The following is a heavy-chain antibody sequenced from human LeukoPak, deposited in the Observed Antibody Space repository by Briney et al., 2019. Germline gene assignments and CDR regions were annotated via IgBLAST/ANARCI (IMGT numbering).Heavy chain of an antibody. D-gene: IGHD6-13*01. Sequence: GGSLRLSCAASGFTFSSYIMNWVRQAPGKGLEWVSSISSSSSYIYYADSVKGRFTISRDNAKNSLYLQMNSLRVEDTAVYYCARDGFVGAADYWGQGTLVTVSS. CDR1: GFTFSSYI. CDR2: ISSSSSYI. J-gene: IGHJ4*02. CDR3: ARDGFVGAADY. V-gene: IGHV3-21*01.